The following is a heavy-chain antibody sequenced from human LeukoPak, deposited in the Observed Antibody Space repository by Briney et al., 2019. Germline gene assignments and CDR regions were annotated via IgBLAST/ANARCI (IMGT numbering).Heavy chain of an antibody. CDR1: GGSINSYY. CDR3: ARVTGYMVEDYFDY. CDR2: IYYSGST. J-gene: IGHJ4*02. D-gene: IGHD6-13*01. V-gene: IGHV4-59*01. Sequence: SETLSLTCTVSGGSINSYYWSWIRQPPGKGLEWIGYIYYSGSTNYNPSLRSRVTISVDTSKNQFSLRLSSVTAADTALYYCARVTGYMVEDYFDYWGQGTLVTVSS.